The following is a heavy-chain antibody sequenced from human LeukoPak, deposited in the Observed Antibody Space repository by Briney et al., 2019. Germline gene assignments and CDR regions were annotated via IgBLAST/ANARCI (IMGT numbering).Heavy chain of an antibody. CDR2: IYHSGST. J-gene: IGHJ5*02. CDR3: ARGDFWSGYYPPSWFDP. V-gene: IGHV4-38-2*01. CDR1: GYSISRGYY. D-gene: IGHD3-3*01. Sequence: SETLSLTCAVSGYSISRGYYWGWIRQPPGKGLEWIGSIYHSGSTYYNPSLKSRVTISVDTSKNQFSLKLSSVTAADTAVYYCARGDFWSGYYPPSWFDPWGQGTLVTVSS.